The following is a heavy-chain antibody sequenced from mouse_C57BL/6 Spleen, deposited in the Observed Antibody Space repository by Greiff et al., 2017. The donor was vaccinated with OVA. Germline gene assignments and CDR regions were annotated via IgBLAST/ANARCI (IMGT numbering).Heavy chain of an antibody. CDR2: IDPSDSET. J-gene: IGHJ1*03. V-gene: IGHV1-52*01. Sequence: VQLQQPGAELVRPGSSVKLSCKASGYTFTSYWMHWVTQRPIQGLEWIGNIDPSDSETHYNQKFKDKATLTVDKSSSTAYMQLSSLTSEDSAVDYCARRADGYWYFDVWGTGTTVTVSS. CDR3: ARRADGYWYFDV. CDR1: GYTFTSYW. D-gene: IGHD2-3*01.